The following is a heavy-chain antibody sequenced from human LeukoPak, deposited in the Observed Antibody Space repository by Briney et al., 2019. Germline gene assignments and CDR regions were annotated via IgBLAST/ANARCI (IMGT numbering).Heavy chain of an antibody. D-gene: IGHD2-15*01. CDR2: IYYSGST. CDR1: GGSISSGGYY. J-gene: IGHJ5*02. Sequence: SETLSLTGTVSGGSISSGGYYWSWIRQHPGKGLEWIGYIYYSGSTYYNPSLKSRVTISVDTSKNQFSLKLSSVTAADTAVYYCARGYCSGGSCYWFDPWGQGTLVTVSS. V-gene: IGHV4-31*03. CDR3: ARGYCSGGSCYWFDP.